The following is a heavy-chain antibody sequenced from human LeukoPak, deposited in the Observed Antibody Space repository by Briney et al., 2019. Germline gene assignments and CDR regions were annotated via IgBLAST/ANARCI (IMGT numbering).Heavy chain of an antibody. CDR1: GFIFTDYW. CDR3: ARSRGDF. CDR2: VKEDGSAT. J-gene: IGHJ4*02. Sequence: PGGSLRLSCAASGFIFTDYWMNWVRQAPGRGLEWLASVKEDGSATSYVDSVKGRFTISRDNAKNSLYLQMNSLRADDTALYYCARSRGDFWGQGTLVTVSS. V-gene: IGHV3-7*01.